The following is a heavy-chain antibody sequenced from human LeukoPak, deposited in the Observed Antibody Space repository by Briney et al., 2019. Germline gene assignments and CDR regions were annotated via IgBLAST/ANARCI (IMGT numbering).Heavy chain of an antibody. CDR2: IGTAGDT. J-gene: IGHJ4*02. D-gene: IGHD3-10*01. V-gene: IGHV3-13*04. Sequence: PGGSLRLSCAASGFTFTTCDMHCVRQATGKGLEWVSAIGTAGDTYYPGSVKGRFTISRENAKNSLYLQMNSLRAEDTAVYYCARDRGLFDFWGQGTLVTVSS. CDR1: GFTFTTCD. CDR3: ARDRGLFDF.